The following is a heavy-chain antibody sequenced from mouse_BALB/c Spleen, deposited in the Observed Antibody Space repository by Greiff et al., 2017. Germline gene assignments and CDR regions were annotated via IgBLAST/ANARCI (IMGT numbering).Heavy chain of an antibody. J-gene: IGHJ2*01. V-gene: IGHV1-69*02. CDR1: GYTFTSYW. CDR2: IYPSDSYT. D-gene: IGHD4-1*01. Sequence: QVQLQQPGAELVRPGASVKLSCKASGYTFTSYWINWVKQRPGQGLEWIGNIYPSDSYTNYNQKFKDKATLTVDKSSSTAYMQLSSPTSEDSAVYYCARPGSYYFDYWGQGTTLTVSS. CDR3: ARPGSYYFDY.